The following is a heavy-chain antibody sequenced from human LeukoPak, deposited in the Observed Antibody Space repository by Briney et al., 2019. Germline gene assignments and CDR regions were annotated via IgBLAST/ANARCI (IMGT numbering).Heavy chain of an antibody. V-gene: IGHV3-30-3*01. J-gene: IGHJ4*02. Sequence: PGGSLSLSCAASGFTFSSYAMHWVRQAPGKGLEWVAVISYDGSNKYYADSVKGRFTISRDNSKNTLYLQMNSLRAEDTAVYYCARSLEQQLVGWGQGTLVTVSS. CDR3: ARSLEQQLVG. CDR2: ISYDGSNK. CDR1: GFTFSSYA. D-gene: IGHD6-13*01.